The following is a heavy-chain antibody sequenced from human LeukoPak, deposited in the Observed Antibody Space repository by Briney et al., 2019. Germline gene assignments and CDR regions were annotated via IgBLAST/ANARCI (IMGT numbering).Heavy chain of an antibody. J-gene: IGHJ3*02. CDR2: IYHSGST. D-gene: IGHD2-2*01. CDR1: GGSISSGGYS. CDR3: ARAYCSSTSCSRDDAFDI. V-gene: IGHV4-30-2*01. Sequence: SQPLSLTCAVYGGSISSGGYSWSWIRQPPGKGLEWIGYIYHSGSTYYNPSLKSRVTISVDRSKNQFSLKLSSVTAADTAVYYCARAYCSSTSCSRDDAFDIWGQGTMVTVSS.